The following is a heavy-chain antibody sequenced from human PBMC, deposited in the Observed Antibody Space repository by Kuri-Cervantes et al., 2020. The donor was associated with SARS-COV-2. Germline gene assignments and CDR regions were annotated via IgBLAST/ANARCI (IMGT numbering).Heavy chain of an antibody. D-gene: IGHD5-18*01. Sequence: SGPTLVKPTQTLTLTCTFSGFSLSTSGVGVGWIRQPPGKALEWLALIYWDDDKRYSPSLKSRLTITKDTSKNQVVLTMTNMDPVDTVTYYCARIRLGGYKYYFDYWGQGTLVTVSS. J-gene: IGHJ4*02. V-gene: IGHV2-5*02. CDR2: IYWDDDK. CDR3: ARIRLGGYKYYFDY. CDR1: GFSLSTSGVG.